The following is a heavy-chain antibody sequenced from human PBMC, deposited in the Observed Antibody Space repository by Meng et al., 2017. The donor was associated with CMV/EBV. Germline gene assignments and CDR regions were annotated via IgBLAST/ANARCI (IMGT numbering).Heavy chain of an antibody. Sequence: QTPSLTRAISGDSVSSNSAAWNWIRQTPSRGLEWLGRTYYRSKWYNDYAVSVKSRITINPDTAKNLFSLQLNSVTPEDTAVYYCAREEAAAGRTNYYYYGMDVWGQGTTVTVSS. V-gene: IGHV6-1*01. CDR3: AREEAAAGRTNYYYYGMDV. CDR1: GDSVSSNSAA. CDR2: TYYRSKWYN. D-gene: IGHD6-13*01. J-gene: IGHJ6*02.